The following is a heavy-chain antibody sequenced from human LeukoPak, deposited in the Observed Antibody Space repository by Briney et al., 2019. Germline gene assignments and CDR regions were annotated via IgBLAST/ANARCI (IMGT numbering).Heavy chain of an antibody. J-gene: IGHJ6*02. CDR3: ARDMRYFDWLLGNYGMDV. V-gene: IGHV3-66*01. CDR1: GFTVSSNY. D-gene: IGHD3-9*01. Sequence: GGSLRLSCAASGFTVSSNYMSWVRQAPGKGLEWVSVIYSGGSTYYADSVKGRFTISRDNSKNTLYLQMNSLRAEDTAVYYCARDMRYFDWLLGNYGMDVWGQGTTVTVSS. CDR2: IYSGGST.